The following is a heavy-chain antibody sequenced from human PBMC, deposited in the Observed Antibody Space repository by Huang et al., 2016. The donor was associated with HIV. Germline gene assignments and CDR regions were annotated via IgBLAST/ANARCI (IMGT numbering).Heavy chain of an antibody. CDR3: ARFHDFWSYYSDY. CDR1: GFTFRDYW. V-gene: IGHV3-7*01. CDR2: IKPDGSET. Sequence: EVQLVESGGGLVQPGGSLRLSGEASGFTFRDYWVTWGRQAPGKGLERVANIKPDGSETYYVDSVNGRFTISRDNAQNSLYLEMNRLRAEDTAVYYCARFHDFWSYYSDYWGQGTLVAVSS. J-gene: IGHJ4*02. D-gene: IGHD3-3*01.